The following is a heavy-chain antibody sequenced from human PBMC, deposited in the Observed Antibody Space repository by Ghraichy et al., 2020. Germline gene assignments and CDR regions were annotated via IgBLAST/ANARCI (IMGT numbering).Heavy chain of an antibody. Sequence: GGSLRLSCAASGFTVSSNYMSWVRQAPGKGLEWVSVIYSGGSTYYADSVKGRFTISRDNSKNTLYLQMNSLRAEDTAVYYCARPGFEVTGLSPHDYWGQGTLVTVSS. D-gene: IGHD2-21*02. CDR2: IYSGGST. CDR3: ARPGFEVTGLSPHDY. V-gene: IGHV3-53*01. CDR1: GFTVSSNY. J-gene: IGHJ4*02.